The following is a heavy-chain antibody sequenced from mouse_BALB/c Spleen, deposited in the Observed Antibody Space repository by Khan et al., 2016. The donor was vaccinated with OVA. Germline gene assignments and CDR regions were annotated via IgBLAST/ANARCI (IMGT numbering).Heavy chain of an antibody. V-gene: IGHV1S136*01. D-gene: IGHD1-1*01. CDR3: ARDTTWDYFDY. CDR2: INPYNDGT. Sequence: VQLQQSGPELVKPGASVKMSCKASGYTFTSYVMHWVKQKPGQGLEWIGYINPYNDGTKYNEKFKGRATLTSDKSSSTAYMELSSLTSEDSAVYYCARDTTWDYFDYWGQGTTLTVSS. CDR1: GYTFTSYV. J-gene: IGHJ2*01.